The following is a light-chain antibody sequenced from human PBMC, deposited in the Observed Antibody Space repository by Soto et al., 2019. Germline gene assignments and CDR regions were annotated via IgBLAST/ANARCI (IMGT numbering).Light chain of an antibody. CDR3: ASYTTSSTYV. J-gene: IGLJ1*01. V-gene: IGLV2-14*01. CDR2: DVS. CDR1: SSDVGGYSY. Sequence: QCVLNKAAYVYRSHGQSIGISSTGTSSDVGGYSYVSWYQQQPGKAPKLVISDVSNRPSGVSDRFSGSKSDNTASLTISWLQTKDEADYYCASYTTSSTYVFGTGTKVPV.